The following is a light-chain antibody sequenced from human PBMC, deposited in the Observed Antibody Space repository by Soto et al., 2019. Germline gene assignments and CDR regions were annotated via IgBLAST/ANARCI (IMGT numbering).Light chain of an antibody. Sequence: EVVMTQSPATLSVSPGERATLSCRASQSVSTNLAWYQQKPGQAPRLLIYAASTRATGIPARFSGSGSGTEFTLTISSLQSEDFAVYYCQQYYDWPQTFGGGTKVDIK. CDR1: QSVSTN. V-gene: IGKV3-15*01. CDR3: QQYYDWPQT. J-gene: IGKJ4*01. CDR2: AAS.